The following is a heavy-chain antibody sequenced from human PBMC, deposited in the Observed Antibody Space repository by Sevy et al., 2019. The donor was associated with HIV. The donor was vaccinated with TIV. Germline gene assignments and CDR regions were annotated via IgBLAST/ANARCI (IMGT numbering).Heavy chain of an antibody. CDR1: GFTFSSYA. D-gene: IGHD6-13*01. CDR2: ISGSGGST. Sequence: GESLKISCAASGFTFSSYAMSWVRQAPGKGLEWVSAISGSGGSTYYADSVKGRFTISRDNSKNTLYLQMNSLRAEDTAVYYCANGGGAAAGFDYWGQGTLVTVSS. V-gene: IGHV3-23*01. J-gene: IGHJ4*02. CDR3: ANGGGAAAGFDY.